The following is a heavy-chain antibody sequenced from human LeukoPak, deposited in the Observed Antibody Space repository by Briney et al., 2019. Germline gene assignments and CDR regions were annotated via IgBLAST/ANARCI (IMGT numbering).Heavy chain of an antibody. V-gene: IGHV1-2*06. CDR1: GYTFTGYY. J-gene: IGHJ4*02. Sequence: ASVKVSCRASGYTFTGYYMHWVRQAPGQGLEWMGRINPNSGGTNYAQKFQGRVTMTRDTSISTAYMELSRLRSDDTAVYYCARDVVSSSWYGYWGQGTLVTVSS. CDR2: INPNSGGT. D-gene: IGHD6-13*01. CDR3: ARDVVSSSWYGY.